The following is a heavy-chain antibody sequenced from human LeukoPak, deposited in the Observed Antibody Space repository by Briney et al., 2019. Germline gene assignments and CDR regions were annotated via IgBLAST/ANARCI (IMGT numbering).Heavy chain of an antibody. Sequence: ASVKVSCKASGYTFTSYDINWVRQATGQGLEWMGWMNPSSGNTGFAQKFQGRVTITRNTSISTAYMELSSLRSEDTAVYYCARAPHSGPAALGGYWFDPWGQGTLVTVSS. V-gene: IGHV1-8*03. D-gene: IGHD2-2*01. CDR2: MNPSSGNT. J-gene: IGHJ5*02. CDR1: GYTFTSYD. CDR3: ARAPHSGPAALGGYWFDP.